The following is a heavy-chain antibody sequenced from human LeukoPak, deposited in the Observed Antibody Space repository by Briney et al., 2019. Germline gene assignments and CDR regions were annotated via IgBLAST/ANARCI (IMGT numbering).Heavy chain of an antibody. CDR3: AKGGNSGWNFVDY. D-gene: IGHD6-19*01. Sequence: PGGSLRLSCAASGFTFSNYVMHWVRQAPGKGLEWVAFIRFDGSEKYYADSVKGRFTISRDNSKNTLYLQMNSLRGEDTAVYYCAKGGNSGWNFVDYWGQGTLVTVSS. CDR2: IRFDGSEK. J-gene: IGHJ4*02. V-gene: IGHV3-30*02. CDR1: GFTFSNYV.